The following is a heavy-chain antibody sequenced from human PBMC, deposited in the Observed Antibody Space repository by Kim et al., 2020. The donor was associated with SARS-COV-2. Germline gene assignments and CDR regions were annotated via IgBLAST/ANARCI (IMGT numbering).Heavy chain of an antibody. D-gene: IGHD6-13*01. CDR2: GGTI. V-gene: IGHV3-15*01. Sequence: GGTIDYAAPVNGRFTISRDDSKNTVYLQMNSLKTEDTAVYYCSTGWYLDYWGQGTLVTVSS. J-gene: IGHJ4*02. CDR3: STGWYLDY.